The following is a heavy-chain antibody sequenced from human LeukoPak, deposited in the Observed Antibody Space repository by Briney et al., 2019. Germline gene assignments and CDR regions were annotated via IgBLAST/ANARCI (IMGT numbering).Heavy chain of an antibody. V-gene: IGHV1-69*13. CDR2: IIPIFGTA. J-gene: IGHJ6*02. Sequence: VASVKISCKASGGTFSSYATSWVRQAPGQGLEWMGGIIPIFGTANYAQKFQGRVTIIADESTSTAYMELSSLRSEDTAVYYCARGGFSGSYSFGYYYYGMDVWGQGTTVTVSS. D-gene: IGHD1-26*01. CDR1: GGTFSSYA. CDR3: ARGGFSGSYSFGYYYYGMDV.